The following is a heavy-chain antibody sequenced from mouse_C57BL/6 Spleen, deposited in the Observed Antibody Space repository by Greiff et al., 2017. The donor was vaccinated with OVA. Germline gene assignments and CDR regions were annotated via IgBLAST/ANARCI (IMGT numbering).Heavy chain of an antibody. CDR1: GFTFSNYW. CDR3: TLWLRYFDY. D-gene: IGHD2-2*01. Sequence: EVQGVESGGGLVQPGGSMKLSCVASGFTFSNYWMNWVRQSPEKGLEWVAQIRLKSDNYATHYAESGKGRFTISRDDSKSSVYLQMNNLRAEDTGIYYCTLWLRYFDYWGQGTTLTVSS. J-gene: IGHJ2*01. CDR2: IRLKSDNYAT. V-gene: IGHV6-3*01.